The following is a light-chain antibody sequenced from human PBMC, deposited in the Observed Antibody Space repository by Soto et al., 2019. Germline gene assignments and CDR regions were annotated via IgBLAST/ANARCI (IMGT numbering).Light chain of an antibody. CDR2: AAS. CDR1: QGINGY. CDR3: HQLKSYPLT. Sequence: DIQLTQSPSFLSASVGDRVTITCRASQGINGYVAWYQQKSGKAPKLLIYAASTLQSGVPSRFSGSGSGTEFTLTISSLQPEDFAIYHCHQLKSYPLTFGGGTKVEIK. J-gene: IGKJ4*01. V-gene: IGKV1-9*01.